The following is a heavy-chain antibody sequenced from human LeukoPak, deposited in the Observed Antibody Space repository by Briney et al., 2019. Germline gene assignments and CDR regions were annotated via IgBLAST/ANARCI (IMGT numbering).Heavy chain of an antibody. J-gene: IGHJ6*02. D-gene: IGHD5-24*01. Sequence: GGSLRLSCAASGFTFSSYAMSWVRQAPGKGLEWVSAISGSGGSTYYADSVKGRFTISRDNSKNTLYLQMNSLRAEDTAVYYCAKDSGERWLQFLADYYYGMDVWGQGTTVTVSS. CDR2: ISGSGGST. CDR1: GFTFSSYA. V-gene: IGHV3-23*01. CDR3: AKDSGERWLQFLADYYYGMDV.